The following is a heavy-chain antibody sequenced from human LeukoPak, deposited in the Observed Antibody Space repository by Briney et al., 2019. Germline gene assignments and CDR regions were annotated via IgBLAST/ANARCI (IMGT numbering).Heavy chain of an antibody. V-gene: IGHV4-39*01. CDR2: INYSGRT. J-gene: IGHJ4*02. Sequence: SETLSLTCTVSGGSISSSNYYWAWIRQPPGKGLEWIGSINYSGRTYYNPSLKGRVTISVDSSKNQFSLKLTSVTAADTAVYYCARSPGIAAAGTLYYFDYWGQGTLVTVSS. D-gene: IGHD6-13*01. CDR1: GGSISSSNYY. CDR3: ARSPGIAAAGTLYYFDY.